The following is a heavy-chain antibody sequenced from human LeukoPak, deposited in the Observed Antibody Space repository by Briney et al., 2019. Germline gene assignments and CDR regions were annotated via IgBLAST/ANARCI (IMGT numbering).Heavy chain of an antibody. D-gene: IGHD1/OR15-1a*01. V-gene: IGHV3-30*02. CDR1: GFIFTDYG. CDR3: TKEGTASKSSDLDH. Sequence: PGGSLRLSCAASGFIFTDYGMHWVRQAPGKGLEWLTFIRYDGSDKYYADSVEGRFTISRDNSKNTLYLQMNSLTSEDTAVYYCTKEGTASKSSDLDHWGQGILVTVSS. CDR2: IRYDGSDK. J-gene: IGHJ4*02.